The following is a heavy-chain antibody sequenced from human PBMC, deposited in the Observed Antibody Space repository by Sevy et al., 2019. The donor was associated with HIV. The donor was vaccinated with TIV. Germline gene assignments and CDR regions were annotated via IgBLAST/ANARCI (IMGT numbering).Heavy chain of an antibody. CDR3: AGGKHWFDP. V-gene: IGHV3-11*04. CDR1: GFSFSDYY. CDR2: ISPSAKTT. J-gene: IGHJ5*02. Sequence: GGSLRLSCAASGFSFSDYYWGWIRQAPGKGLEWVSHISPSAKTTYYADSVEGRFTISRDNAKKSLYLQMSSLRAEDTAVYYCAGGKHWFDPWGQGTLVTVSS.